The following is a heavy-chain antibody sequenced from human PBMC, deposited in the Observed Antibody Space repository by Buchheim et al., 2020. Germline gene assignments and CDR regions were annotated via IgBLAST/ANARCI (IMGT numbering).Heavy chain of an antibody. J-gene: IGHJ4*02. D-gene: IGHD5-24*01. CDR2: ISYDGSNK. V-gene: IGHV3-30*18. CDR1: GFTFSSYG. Sequence: VQLVESGGGLVQPGGSLRLSCAASGFTFSSYGMHWVRQAPGKGLEWVAVISYDGSNKYYADSVKGRFTISRDNSKNTLYLQMNSLRAEDTAVYYCAKDRRDGYYYFDYWGQGTL. CDR3: AKDRRDGYYYFDY.